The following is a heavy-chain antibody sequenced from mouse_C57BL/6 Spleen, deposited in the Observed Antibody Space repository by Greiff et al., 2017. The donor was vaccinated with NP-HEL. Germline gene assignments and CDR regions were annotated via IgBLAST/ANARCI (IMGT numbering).Heavy chain of an antibody. CDR2: IHPNSGST. Sequence: QVQLQQPGAELVKPGASVKLSCKASGYTFTSYWMHWVKQRPGQGLEWIGMIHPNSGSTNYNEKFKSKATLTVDKSSSTAYMQLSSLTSEDSAVYYCARSLYDGYTGDYWGQGTTLTVSS. CDR1: GYTFTSYW. V-gene: IGHV1-64*01. CDR3: ARSLYDGYTGDY. J-gene: IGHJ2*01. D-gene: IGHD2-3*01.